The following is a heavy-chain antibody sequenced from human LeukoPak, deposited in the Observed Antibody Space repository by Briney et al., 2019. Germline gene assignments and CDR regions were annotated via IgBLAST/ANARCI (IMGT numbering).Heavy chain of an antibody. V-gene: IGHV3-33*01. CDR3: ARAAQAVAGTNWFDP. J-gene: IGHJ5*02. CDR1: GXTFSSYG. CDR2: IWYDGSNK. Sequence: TGGSLRLSCAASGXTFSSYGMHWVRQAPGKGLEWVAVIWYDGSNKYYADSVKGRFTISRDNSKNTLYLQMNSLRAEDTAVYYCARAAQAVAGTNWFDPWGQGTLVTVSS. D-gene: IGHD6-19*01.